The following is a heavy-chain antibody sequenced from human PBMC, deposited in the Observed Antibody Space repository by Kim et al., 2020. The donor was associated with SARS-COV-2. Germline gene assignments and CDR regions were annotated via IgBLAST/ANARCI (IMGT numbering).Heavy chain of an antibody. J-gene: IGHJ4*02. CDR1: GGSFSGYY. D-gene: IGHD3-22*01. Sequence: SETLSLTCAVYGGSFSGYYWSWIRQPPGKGLEWIGEINHSGSTNYNPSLKSRVTISVDTSKNQFSLKLSSVTAADTAVYYCARAPIYYYDSSGTFDYWGQGTLVTVSS. V-gene: IGHV4-34*01. CDR3: ARAPIYYYDSSGTFDY. CDR2: INHSGST.